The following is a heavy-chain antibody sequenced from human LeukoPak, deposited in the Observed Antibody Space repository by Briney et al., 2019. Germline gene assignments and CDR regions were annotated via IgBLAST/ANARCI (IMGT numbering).Heavy chain of an antibody. D-gene: IGHD6-13*01. CDR3: VQRYSSSWYRDDAFDI. J-gene: IGHJ3*02. V-gene: IGHV3-64D*06. CDR2: ISSNGGST. Sequence: GGSLRLSCSASGFTFSSCAMHWVRQAPGKGLEYVSAISSNGGSTYYADSVKGRFTISRDNSKNTLYLQMSSLRAEDTAVYYCVQRYSSSWYRDDAFDIWGQGTMVTVSS. CDR1: GFTFSSCA.